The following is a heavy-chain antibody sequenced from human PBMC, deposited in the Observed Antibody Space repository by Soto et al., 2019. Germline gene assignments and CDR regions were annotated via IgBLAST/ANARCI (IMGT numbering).Heavy chain of an antibody. Sequence: QITLKESGPTLVKPTQTLTLTCTYSGFSLRTTGVGVGWIRQPPGKALEWLGIICWNDDKHYRPSLKSRFTLTSDISKSQVVLTMTNMDPVDTATYYCAHTWGLPFDYWGQGTLVIVSS. CDR1: GFSLRTTGVG. D-gene: IGHD3-16*01. J-gene: IGHJ4*02. CDR2: ICWNDDK. CDR3: AHTWGLPFDY. V-gene: IGHV2-5*01.